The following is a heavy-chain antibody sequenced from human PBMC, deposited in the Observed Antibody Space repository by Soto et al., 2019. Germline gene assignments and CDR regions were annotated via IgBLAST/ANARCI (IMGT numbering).Heavy chain of an antibody. CDR1: GGSISSGDYY. CDR2: IYYSGST. J-gene: IGHJ4*02. Sequence: SETLSLTCTVSGGSISSGDYYWSWIRQPPGKGLELIGYIYYSGSTYYNPSLKSRVTISVDTSKNQFSLKLSSVTAADTAVYYCARGRGVRGVITPDDYWGQGTLVTVSS. V-gene: IGHV4-30-4*01. D-gene: IGHD3-10*01. CDR3: ARGRGVRGVITPDDY.